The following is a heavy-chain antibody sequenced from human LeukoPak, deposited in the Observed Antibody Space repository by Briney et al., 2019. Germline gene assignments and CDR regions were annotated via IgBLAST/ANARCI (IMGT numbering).Heavy chain of an antibody. CDR1: GASITGGSYY. Sequence: SETLSLTCTVSGASITGGSYYRSWIRQPAGKGLEWIGRIYTSGSTNYDPSLKSRVTMSVDTSKNQFSLKLSSVTAADTDVYYCARDTYDFWSHKWFDPWGQGPLVTVSS. D-gene: IGHD3-3*01. J-gene: IGHJ5*02. CDR3: ARDTYDFWSHKWFDP. V-gene: IGHV4-61*02. CDR2: IYTSGST.